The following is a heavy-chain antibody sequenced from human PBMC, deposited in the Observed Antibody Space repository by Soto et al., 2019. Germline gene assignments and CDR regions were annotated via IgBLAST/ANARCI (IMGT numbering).Heavy chain of an antibody. J-gene: IGHJ6*02. CDR3: ARWDHDYGYLDV. D-gene: IGHD4-17*01. V-gene: IGHV6-1*01. CDR1: GDSVSSNRGA. Sequence: SQTLSLTCDISGDSVSSNRGAWTWIRQSPSRGLEWLGRTYYRSKWYNEYGLSVKSRITINADTCKNQFSLQLNSVTPEDAAVYYCARWDHDYGYLDVWGLGTAVTVSS. CDR2: TYYRSKWYN.